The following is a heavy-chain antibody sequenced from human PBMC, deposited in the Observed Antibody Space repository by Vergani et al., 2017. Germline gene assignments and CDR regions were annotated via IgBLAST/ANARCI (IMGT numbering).Heavy chain of an antibody. CDR3: ASSGWDVDY. CDR1: GRSFSGYY. V-gene: IGHV4-34*01. Sequence: QVQLQQWGAGLLKPSETLSLTCAVYGRSFSGYYWSWIRQPPGKGLEWIGEINHSGSTNYNPFLKSRVTISVDTSKNQFSLKLSSVTAADTAVYYCASSGWDVDYWGQGTLVTVSS. CDR2: INHSGST. D-gene: IGHD6-19*01. J-gene: IGHJ4*02.